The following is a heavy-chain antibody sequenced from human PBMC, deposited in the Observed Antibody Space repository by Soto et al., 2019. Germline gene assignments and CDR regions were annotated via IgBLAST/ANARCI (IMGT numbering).Heavy chain of an antibody. V-gene: IGHV1-3*01. J-gene: IGHJ3*02. Sequence: ASVKVSCKASGYTFTSYAMHWVRQTPGQRLEWMGWINAGNGNTKYSQKFQGRVTMTEDTSTDTAYMELSSLRSEGTAVYYCATGAYDSSGYYYVRAFDIWGQGTMVTVSS. CDR1: GYTFTSYA. D-gene: IGHD3-22*01. CDR2: INAGNGNT. CDR3: ATGAYDSSGYYYVRAFDI.